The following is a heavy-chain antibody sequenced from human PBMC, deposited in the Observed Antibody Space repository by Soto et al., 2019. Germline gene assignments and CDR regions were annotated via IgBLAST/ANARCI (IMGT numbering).Heavy chain of an antibody. CDR2: INHSGST. CDR3: STGNWRSRY. D-gene: IGHD1-20*01. Sequence: QVQLQQWGAGLLKPSETLSLTCAVYGGSFSGYYWHWIRQPPGKGLEWSGEINHSGSTNYNPALKSRVTISADTSKNQVSLKLSSVTAADTAVYYCSTGNWRSRYWDQGTLVTVSS. J-gene: IGHJ4*02. CDR1: GGSFSGYY. V-gene: IGHV4-34*01.